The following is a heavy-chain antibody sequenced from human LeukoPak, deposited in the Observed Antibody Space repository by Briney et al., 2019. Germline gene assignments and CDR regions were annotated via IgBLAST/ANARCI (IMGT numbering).Heavy chain of an antibody. J-gene: IGHJ4*02. Sequence: GGSLRLSCAASGFTFSSYGMHWVRQAPGKGLEWVAFIRYYGSNKYYADSVKGRFTISRDNSKNTLYLQMNSLRAEDTAVYYCAKDSVWFGEWGYYFDYWGQGTLVTVSP. CDR1: GFTFSSYG. V-gene: IGHV3-30*02. CDR3: AKDSVWFGEWGYYFDY. CDR2: IRYYGSNK. D-gene: IGHD3-10*01.